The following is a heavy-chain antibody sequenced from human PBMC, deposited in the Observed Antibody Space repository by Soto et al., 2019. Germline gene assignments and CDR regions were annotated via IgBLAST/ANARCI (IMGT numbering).Heavy chain of an antibody. V-gene: IGHV4-38-2*01. J-gene: IGHJ4*02. Sequence: SETLSLTCAIYGGSFSDYYWGCIRQPRGKGLEWIGSIYHSGSTYYNPSLKSRVTISVDTSKNQFSLKLSSVTAADTAVYYCARNYYDSSGYYYLDYWGQGTLVTVSS. CDR1: GGSFSDYY. D-gene: IGHD3-22*01. CDR3: ARNYYDSSGYYYLDY. CDR2: IYHSGST.